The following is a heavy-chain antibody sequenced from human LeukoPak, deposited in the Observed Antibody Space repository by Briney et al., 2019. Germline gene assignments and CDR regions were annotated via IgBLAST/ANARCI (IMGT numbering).Heavy chain of an antibody. CDR2: INHSGST. V-gene: IGHV4-34*01. Sequence: SETLSLTCAVYGGSFSGYYWSWIRQPPGKGLEWIGEINHSGSTNYNPSLKSRVTISVDTSKNQLSLKLSSVTAADTAVYYCARGWAGRPGYFDYWGQGTLVTVSS. CDR1: GGSFSGYY. CDR3: ARGWAGRPGYFDY. J-gene: IGHJ4*03. D-gene: IGHD1-26*01.